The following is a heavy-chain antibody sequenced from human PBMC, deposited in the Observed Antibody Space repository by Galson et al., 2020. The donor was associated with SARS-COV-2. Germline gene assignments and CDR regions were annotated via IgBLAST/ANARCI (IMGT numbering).Heavy chain of an antibody. CDR3: AKDGNEDYYYYMDV. Sequence: GGSLRLSCAASGFTFDDYAMHWVRQAPGKGLEWVSGISWNSGSIGYADSVKGRFTISRDNAKNSLYLQMNSLRAEDTALYYCAKDGNEDYYYYMDVWGKGTTVTVSS. J-gene: IGHJ6*03. CDR2: ISWNSGSI. CDR1: GFTFDDYA. V-gene: IGHV3-9*01.